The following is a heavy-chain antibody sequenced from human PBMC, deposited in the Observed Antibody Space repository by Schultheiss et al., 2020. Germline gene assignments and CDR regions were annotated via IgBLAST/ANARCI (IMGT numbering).Heavy chain of an antibody. CDR1: GFTFSSYG. V-gene: IGHV3-30*03. D-gene: IGHD6-13*01. CDR3: ARGVGYSSSWTLPDY. Sequence: GSLRLSCAASGFTFSSYGMHWVRQAPGKGLEWVAVISYDGSNKYYADSVKGRFTISRDNSKNTLYLQMNSLRAEDTAVYYCARGVGYSSSWTLPDYWGQGTLVTVSS. J-gene: IGHJ4*02. CDR2: ISYDGSNK.